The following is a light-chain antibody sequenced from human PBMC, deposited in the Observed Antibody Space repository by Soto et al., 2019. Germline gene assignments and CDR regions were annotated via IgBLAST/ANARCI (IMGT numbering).Light chain of an antibody. V-gene: IGLV2-8*01. CDR1: GTDVGGYNY. CDR2: EVT. Sequence: QSALTQPPSASGSPGQSVTISCTGTGTDVGGYNYVSWYQQHPGKAPKLMIYEVTKRPSGVPDRFSGSKSGNTASLTLSGLLVEVEGDCYCCSYGGSNNFVVFGGGPRRTVL. CDR3: CSYGGSNNFVV. J-gene: IGLJ2*01.